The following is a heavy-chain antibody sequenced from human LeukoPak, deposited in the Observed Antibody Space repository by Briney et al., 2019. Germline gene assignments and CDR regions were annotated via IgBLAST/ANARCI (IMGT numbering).Heavy chain of an antibody. CDR1: GFTFSSYW. J-gene: IGHJ4*02. V-gene: IGHV3-74*01. D-gene: IGHD4-11*01. CDR2: INSDASST. CDR3: ARVLAVTTVGDY. Sequence: GGSLRLSCAASGFTFSSYWMHWLRQAPGKGLVGVSRINSDASSTSYADSVNGRFTISRDNAKNTLYLQMNSLRAEDTAVYYCARVLAVTTVGDYWGQGTLVTVSS.